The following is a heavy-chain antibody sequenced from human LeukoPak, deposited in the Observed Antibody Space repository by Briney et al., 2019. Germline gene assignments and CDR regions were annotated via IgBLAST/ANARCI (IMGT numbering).Heavy chain of an antibody. V-gene: IGHV5-51*01. CDR3: AGSSTVTADY. J-gene: IGHJ4*02. CDR2: IYPGDSDT. Sequence: AESLKISCKGSGYSFTSYWIGWVRQLPGKGLEWMGIIYPGDSDTRYSPSFQGQVTISADKSISTAYLQWSSLKASDTAMYYCAGSSTVTADYWGQGPLVAVSS. D-gene: IGHD4-17*01. CDR1: GYSFTSYW.